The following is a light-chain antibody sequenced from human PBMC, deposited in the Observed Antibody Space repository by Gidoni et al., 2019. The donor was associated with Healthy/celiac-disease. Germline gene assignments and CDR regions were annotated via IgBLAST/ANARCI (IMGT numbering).Light chain of an antibody. CDR3: SSYTSSSTELV. CDR2: DVS. Sequence: QSALTQPASVSGSPGQSITIPCTGTSSDVGGYNYVSWYQQHPGKAPKLMIYDVSNRPSGVSNRFSGSKTGNTASLTISGLQAEDEADYYCSSYTSSSTELVFGGGTKLTVL. CDR1: SSDVGGYNY. V-gene: IGLV2-14*03. J-gene: IGLJ2*01.